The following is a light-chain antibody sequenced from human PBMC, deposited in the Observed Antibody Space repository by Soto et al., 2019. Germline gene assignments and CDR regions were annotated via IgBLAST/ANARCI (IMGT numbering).Light chain of an antibody. CDR3: QQYGSSPDT. CDR1: QSVSSSY. CDR2: GAS. Sequence: EILLTHSPGTLSLSPGERATLSCRASQSVSSSYLAWYQQKPGQAPRLLIYGASSRATGIPDRFSGSGSGTDFTLTISRLEPEDFAVYYCQQYGSSPDTFGQGTKVDIK. V-gene: IGKV3-20*01. J-gene: IGKJ1*01.